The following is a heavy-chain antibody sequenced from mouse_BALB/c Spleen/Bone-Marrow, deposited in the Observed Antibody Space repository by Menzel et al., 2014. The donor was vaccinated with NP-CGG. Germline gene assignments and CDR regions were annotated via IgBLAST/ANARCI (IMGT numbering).Heavy chain of an antibody. D-gene: IGHD2-4*01. CDR2: IDPANGNT. Sequence: VQLQQSGAELVKPGASVKLSCTASGFNIKDTYMHWVRQRPEQGLEWIGRIDPANGNTKYDPKFQGKATITADTSSNTAYLQLNSLTSEDTAVYYCARFPYDYGGGDYWGQGTTLTVSS. J-gene: IGHJ2*01. CDR3: ARFPYDYGGGDY. CDR1: GFNIKDTY. V-gene: IGHV14-3*02.